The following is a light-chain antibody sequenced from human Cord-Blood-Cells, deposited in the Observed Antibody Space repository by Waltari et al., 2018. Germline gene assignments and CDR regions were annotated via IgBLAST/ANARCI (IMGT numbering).Light chain of an antibody. CDR1: SSDVGSYNL. Sequence: QSALTQPASVSGSPGQSITISCTGTSSDVGSYNLVSWYQQHPGKAPKLMIYEGSKRPSVVFNRFSGSKSGNPASLTISGLQAEDEADYYCCSYAGSSTFHVVFGGGTKLTVL. J-gene: IGLJ2*01. V-gene: IGLV2-23*03. CDR2: EGS. CDR3: CSYAGSSTFHVV.